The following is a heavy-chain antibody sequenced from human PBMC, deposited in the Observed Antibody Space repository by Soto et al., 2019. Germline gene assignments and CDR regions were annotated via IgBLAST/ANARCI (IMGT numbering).Heavy chain of an antibody. CDR3: AITGKLELQDDAFDI. J-gene: IGHJ3*02. V-gene: IGHV3-21*01. CDR1: GFTFSSYS. D-gene: IGHD1-7*01. CDR2: ISSSSSYI. Sequence: GGSLRLSCAASGFTFSSYSMNWVRQAPGKGLEWVSSISSSSSYIYYADSVKGRFTISRDNAKNSLYLQMNSLRAEDTAVYYCAITGKLELQDDAFDIWGQGTMVTVSS.